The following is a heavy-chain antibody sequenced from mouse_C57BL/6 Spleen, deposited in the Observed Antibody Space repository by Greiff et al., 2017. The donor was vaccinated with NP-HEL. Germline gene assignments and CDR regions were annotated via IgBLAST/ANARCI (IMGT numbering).Heavy chain of an antibody. CDR3: ARSGGNYAMDY. V-gene: IGHV1-64*01. Sequence: VQLQQPGAELVKPGASVKLSCKASGYTFTSYWMHWVKQRPGQGLEWIGMIHPNSGSTNYNEKFKSKATLTVEKSSSTAYMQLSSLTSEDSAVYYCARSGGNYAMDYWGQGTSVTVSS. CDR1: GYTFTSYW. D-gene: IGHD2-14*01. J-gene: IGHJ4*01. CDR2: IHPNSGST.